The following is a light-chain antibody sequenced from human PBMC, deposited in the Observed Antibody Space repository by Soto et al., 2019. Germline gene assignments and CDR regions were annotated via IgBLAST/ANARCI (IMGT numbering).Light chain of an antibody. Sequence: QSVLTQSPSAFGPPGQRVIIACSGSSSNIGSNHVNWYRHLPGAAPKLLIFRSDQRPSGVPDRFSGSKSGTTASLSISGLQSVYEADYYCADCDYSRYWVVFGGGIKLTVL. CDR1: SSNIGSNH. CDR3: ADCDYSRYWVV. CDR2: RSD. V-gene: IGLV1-44*01. J-gene: IGLJ2*01.